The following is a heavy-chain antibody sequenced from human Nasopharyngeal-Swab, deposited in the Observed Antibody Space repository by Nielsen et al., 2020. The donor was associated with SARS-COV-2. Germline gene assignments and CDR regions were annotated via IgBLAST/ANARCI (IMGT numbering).Heavy chain of an antibody. CDR2: IYYSGST. J-gene: IGHJ5*02. D-gene: IGHD6-13*01. CDR3: ARDLGSSSWFNWFDP. V-gene: IGHV4-39*07. Sequence: WIRQPPGKGLEWIGSIYYSGSTYYNPSLKSRVTISVDTSKNQFSLKLSSVTAADTAVYYCARDLGSSSWFNWFDPWGQGTLVTVSS.